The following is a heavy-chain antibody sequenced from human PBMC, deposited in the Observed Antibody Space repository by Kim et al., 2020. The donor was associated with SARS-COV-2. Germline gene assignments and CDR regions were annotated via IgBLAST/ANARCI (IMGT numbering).Heavy chain of an antibody. CDR3: TNEYCSGGGCYSLDN. CDR2: IKSDGRTT. J-gene: IGHJ4*02. Sequence: GGSLRLSCAASGFTFSNYWMHWVRQAPGKGLVWVSRIKSDGRTTNYADSVKGRFTISRDNAKNTLYLQMNSLRAEDTAVYYCTNEYCSGGGCYSLDNWGQGTLVTVSS. V-gene: IGHV3-74*01. D-gene: IGHD2-15*01. CDR1: GFTFSNYW.